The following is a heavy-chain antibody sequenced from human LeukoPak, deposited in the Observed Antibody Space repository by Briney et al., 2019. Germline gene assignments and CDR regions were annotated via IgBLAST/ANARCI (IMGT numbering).Heavy chain of an antibody. D-gene: IGHD6-19*01. J-gene: IGHJ4*02. CDR3: ARDLAVAGTGCGDY. Sequence: EASVTVSCKASGYTFTSYGISWVRQAPGQGLEWMGWISAYNGNTNYAQKLQGRVTMTTDTSTSTAYMELRSLRSDDTAVYYCARDLAVAGTGCGDYWGQGTLVTVSS. CDR2: ISAYNGNT. V-gene: IGHV1-18*01. CDR1: GYTFTSYG.